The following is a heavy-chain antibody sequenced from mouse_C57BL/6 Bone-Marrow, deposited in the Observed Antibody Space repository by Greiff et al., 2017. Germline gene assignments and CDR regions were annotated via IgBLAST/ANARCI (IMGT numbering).Heavy chain of an antibody. CDR2: IYPRSGNT. D-gene: IGHD2-5*01. Sequence: LVESGAELARPGASVKLSCKASGYTFTSYGISWVKQRTGQGLEWIGEIYPRSGNTYYNEKFKGKATLTADKSSSTAYMELRSLTSEDSAVYCCARERYSNFVGYFDVWGTGTTVTVSS. J-gene: IGHJ1*03. V-gene: IGHV1-81*01. CDR1: GYTFTSYG. CDR3: ARERYSNFVGYFDV.